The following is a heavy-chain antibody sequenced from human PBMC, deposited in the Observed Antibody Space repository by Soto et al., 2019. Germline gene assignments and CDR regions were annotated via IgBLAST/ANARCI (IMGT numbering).Heavy chain of an antibody. CDR2: IYYSGST. V-gene: IGHV4-28*01. Sequence: PSETLSLTCAVSGYSISSSNWWGWIRQPPGKGLEWIGYIYYSGSTYYNPSLKSRVTMSVDTSKNQFSLKLSSVTAVDTAVYYCARNYGESSNCSSTSCYSSLGNKPGPYYMDVWGKGTTVTVSS. J-gene: IGHJ6*03. CDR1: GYSISSSNW. D-gene: IGHD2-2*01. CDR3: ARNYGESSNCSSTSCYSSLGNKPGPYYMDV.